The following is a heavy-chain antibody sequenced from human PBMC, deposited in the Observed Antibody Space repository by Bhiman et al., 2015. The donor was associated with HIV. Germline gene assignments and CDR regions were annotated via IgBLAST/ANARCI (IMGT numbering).Heavy chain of an antibody. Sequence: VQLVESGGGLVKPGGSLRLSCAASGFTFSSYGMHWVRQAPGKGLEWVAFIRYDGSNKYYADSVKGRSTISRDNSKNTLYLQVNSLRAEDTAVYYCAKSVGVDYYGSGSYYSPFDYWGQGTLVTVSS. J-gene: IGHJ4*02. CDR3: AKSVGVDYYGSGSYYSPFDY. CDR1: GFTFSSYG. D-gene: IGHD3-10*01. V-gene: IGHV3-30*02. CDR2: IRYDGSNK.